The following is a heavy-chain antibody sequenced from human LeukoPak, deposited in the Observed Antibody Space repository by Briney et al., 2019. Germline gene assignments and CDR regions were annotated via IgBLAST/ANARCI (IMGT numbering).Heavy chain of an antibody. J-gene: IGHJ5*02. Sequence: ASVKVSCKASGYTFTGYYVHWVRQAPGQGLEWMGRINPNSGGTNYAQKFQGRVTMTRDTSISTAYMELSRLRSDDTAVYYCARDDETIFGVVIPNNNWFDPWGQGTLVTVSS. V-gene: IGHV1-2*06. CDR3: ARDDETIFGVVIPNNNWFDP. CDR1: GYTFTGYY. CDR2: INPNSGGT. D-gene: IGHD3-3*01.